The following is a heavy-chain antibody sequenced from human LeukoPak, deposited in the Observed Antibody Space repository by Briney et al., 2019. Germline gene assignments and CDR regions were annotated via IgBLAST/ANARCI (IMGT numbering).Heavy chain of an antibody. V-gene: IGHV3-33*01. CDR3: ARTWIQLWSSYYYYYGMDV. CDR1: GFTFSSYG. J-gene: IGHJ6*02. CDR2: IWYDGSNK. D-gene: IGHD5-18*01. Sequence: GGPLRLSCAASGFTFSSYGMHWVRQAPGKGLEWVAVIWYDGSNKYYADSVKGRFTNSRDNSKNTLYLQMNSLRAEDTAVYYCARTWIQLWSSYYYYYGMDVWGQGTTVTVSS.